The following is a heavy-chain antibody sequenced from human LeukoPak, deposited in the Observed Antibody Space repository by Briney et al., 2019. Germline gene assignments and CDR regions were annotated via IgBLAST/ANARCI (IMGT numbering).Heavy chain of an antibody. D-gene: IGHD6-6*01. CDR3: ARDRYEDSSSRVFGY. V-gene: IGHV1-18*01. Sequence: GASVKVSCKASGYTFMTYGISWVRQAPGQGLEWMGWISTFNGNTYYAQNLQGRLTMTTDTSTSTAYMELTNLRSDDTALYYCARDRYEDSSSRVFGYWGQGTLVTVSS. CDR2: ISTFNGNT. CDR1: GYTFMTYG. J-gene: IGHJ4*02.